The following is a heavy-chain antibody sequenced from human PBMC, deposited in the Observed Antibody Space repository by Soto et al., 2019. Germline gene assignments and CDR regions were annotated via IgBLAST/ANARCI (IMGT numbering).Heavy chain of an antibody. CDR3: ARLVAAVPGHYYFDY. D-gene: IGHD6-19*01. V-gene: IGHV3-66*04. CDR2: IHSGGIT. Sequence: GGSLRLSCEASGITVSSNFMTWVRQAPGKGLEWVSVIHSGGITYSAISVKGRITISRDNSKNTVYLQMNSLRLEDTAVYYCARLVAAVPGHYYFDYWGQGTLVTVSS. J-gene: IGHJ4*02. CDR1: GITVSSNF.